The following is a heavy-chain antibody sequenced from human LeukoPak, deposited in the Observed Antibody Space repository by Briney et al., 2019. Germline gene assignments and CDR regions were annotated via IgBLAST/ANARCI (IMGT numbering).Heavy chain of an antibody. V-gene: IGHV1-18*01. J-gene: IGHJ6*03. CDR3: ARVPFLHDYSNYFTARRSGYYYYYYMDV. CDR2: ISSAGNT. Sequence: ASVKVSCKASGYIFSNYGISWVRQAPGHGLEWMGWISSAGNTNYAQKLQGRVTMTTDTSTSTAYMELRSLRSDDTAVYYCARVPFLHDYSNYFTARRSGYYYYYYMDVWGKGTTVTVSS. CDR1: GYIFSNYG. D-gene: IGHD4-11*01.